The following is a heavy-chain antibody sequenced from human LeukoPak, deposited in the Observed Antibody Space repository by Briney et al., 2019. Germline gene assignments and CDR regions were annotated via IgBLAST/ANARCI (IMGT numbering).Heavy chain of an antibody. CDR3: ARAKTGSYYFDH. Sequence: GGSLRLSCAASGFIFSSFGMHWVRQAPGKGLEWVAVMWYAEENKHYADSVKGRFTVSRDNPENKLYLQMNSLRVEDTAVYYCARAKTGSYYFDHWGQGTLVSVSS. CDR2: MWYAEENK. V-gene: IGHV3-33*01. J-gene: IGHJ4*02. CDR1: GFIFSSFG. D-gene: IGHD1-26*01.